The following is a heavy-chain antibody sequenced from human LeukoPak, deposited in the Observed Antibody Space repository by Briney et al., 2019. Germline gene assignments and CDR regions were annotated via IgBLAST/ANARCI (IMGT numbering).Heavy chain of an antibody. Sequence: ASVKVSCKASGYTFTSYGISWVRQAPGQGLEWMGWISAYNGNTNYAQKFQGRVTMTRDTSISTAYMELSRLRSDDTAVYYCARGSREYSSGPDYWGQGTLVTVSS. J-gene: IGHJ4*02. CDR1: GYTFTSYG. CDR2: ISAYNGNT. D-gene: IGHD6-19*01. CDR3: ARGSREYSSGPDY. V-gene: IGHV1-18*01.